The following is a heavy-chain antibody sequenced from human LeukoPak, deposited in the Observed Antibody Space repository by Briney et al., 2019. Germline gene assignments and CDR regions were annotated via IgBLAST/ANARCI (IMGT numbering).Heavy chain of an antibody. Sequence: PGGSLRLSCAASGFTFSSYSMNWVRQAPGKGLEWVSYISSSGSTIYYADSVKGRFTISRDNAKNSLYLQMNSLRAEDTAVYYCARGSGTFGRYYGMDVWGQGTTVTVSS. CDR2: ISSSGSTI. CDR1: GFTFSSYS. J-gene: IGHJ6*02. D-gene: IGHD3-10*01. V-gene: IGHV3-48*04. CDR3: ARGSGTFGRYYGMDV.